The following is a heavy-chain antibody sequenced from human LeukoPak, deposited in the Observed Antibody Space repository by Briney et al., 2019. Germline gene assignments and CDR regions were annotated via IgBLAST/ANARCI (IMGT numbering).Heavy chain of an antibody. CDR1: GYTFTGYY. Sequence: ASVKVSRKASGYTFTGYYMHWVRQAPGQGLEWMGWINPKSGGTNYAQKFQGRVTMTRDTSISTAYMELSRLRSDDTAVYYCASDIGYCSSTSCLPNAFDIWGQGTMVTVSS. V-gene: IGHV1-2*02. D-gene: IGHD2-2*01. J-gene: IGHJ3*02. CDR3: ASDIGYCSSTSCLPNAFDI. CDR2: INPKSGGT.